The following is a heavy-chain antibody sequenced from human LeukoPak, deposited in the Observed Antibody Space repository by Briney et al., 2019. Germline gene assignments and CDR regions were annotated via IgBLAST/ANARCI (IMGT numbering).Heavy chain of an antibody. Sequence: GGSLRLSCAASGFTFSSYAMSWVRQAPGKGLEWVSAISGSGGSTYYADSVKGRFTISRDNSKNTLYLQMNSLRAEDTAVYYCAKGPRITMIVVVPGADSGLDCWGQGTLVTVSS. V-gene: IGHV3-23*01. CDR2: ISGSGGST. CDR3: AKGPRITMIVVVPGADSGLDC. D-gene: IGHD3-22*01. J-gene: IGHJ4*02. CDR1: GFTFSSYA.